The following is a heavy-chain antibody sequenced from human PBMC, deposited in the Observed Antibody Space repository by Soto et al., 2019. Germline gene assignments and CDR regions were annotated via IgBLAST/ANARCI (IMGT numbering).Heavy chain of an antibody. J-gene: IGHJ6*02. CDR2: IYYSGST. Sequence: SETLSLTCTVSGGSISTYYWSWIRQPPGKGLEWIGYIYYSGSTNYNPSLKSRVTISVDRSKNQFSLKLSSVTAADTAVYYCARAHYVDYGYVMEVWGQGTTVTVPS. D-gene: IGHD3-16*01. CDR1: GGSISTYY. V-gene: IGHV4-59*12. CDR3: ARAHYVDYGYVMEV.